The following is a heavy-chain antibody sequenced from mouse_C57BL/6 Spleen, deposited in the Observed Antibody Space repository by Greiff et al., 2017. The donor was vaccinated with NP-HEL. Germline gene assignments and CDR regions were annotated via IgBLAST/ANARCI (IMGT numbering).Heavy chain of an antibody. CDR3: ARAGTGMNFDY. V-gene: IGHV3-6*01. CDR2: ISYDGSN. J-gene: IGHJ2*01. CDR1: GYSITSGYY. D-gene: IGHD4-1*01. Sequence: VQLQQSGPGLVKPSQSLSLTCSVTGYSITSGYYWNWIRQFPGNKLEWMGYISYDGSNNYNPSLKNRISITRDTSKNQFFLKLNSVTTEDTATYYCARAGTGMNFDYWGQGTTLTVSS.